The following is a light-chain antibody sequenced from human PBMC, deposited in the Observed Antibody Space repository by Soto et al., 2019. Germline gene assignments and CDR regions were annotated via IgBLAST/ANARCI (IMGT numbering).Light chain of an antibody. CDR1: ESVSTN. CDR3: HQCESWPRT. J-gene: IGKJ1*01. V-gene: IGKV3D-15*01. Sequence: EIVMTQSPATLSVSPGERATLSCRASESVSTNLAWYQQKAGQAPRLLIYGASTRATGIPARFSASGSGTDFTLTISGVQPEDFALYYCHQCESWPRTFGEGTKV. CDR2: GAS.